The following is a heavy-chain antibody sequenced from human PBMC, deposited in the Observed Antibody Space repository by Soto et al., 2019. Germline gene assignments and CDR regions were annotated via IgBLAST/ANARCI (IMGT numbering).Heavy chain of an antibody. CDR1: GFTFSSYG. V-gene: IGHV3-30*18. D-gene: IGHD3-3*01. CDR2: ISYDGSNK. CDR3: AKDWIGYYFDY. J-gene: IGHJ4*02. Sequence: QVQLVESGGGVVQPGRSLRLSCAASGFTFSSYGMHWVRQAPGKGLEWVAVISYDGSNKYYADSVKGRFTISRDNSKNTLYLQMNSLRAEDTAVYYCAKDWIGYYFDYWGQGTLVTVSS.